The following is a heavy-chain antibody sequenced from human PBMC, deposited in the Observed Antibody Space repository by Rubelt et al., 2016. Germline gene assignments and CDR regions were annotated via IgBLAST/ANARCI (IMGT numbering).Heavy chain of an antibody. Sequence: QVQLVQSGAEVKKPGSSVKVSCRASGGTFSSYAISWVRQAPGQGLEWMGRIIPILGIANSAQRCQGGVQITTDKATRTAYRELSRLRAGDTAVYYCARDPRSYHAFDIWGQGTMVTVSS. CDR3: ARDPRSYHAFDI. CDR2: IIPILGIA. V-gene: IGHV1-69*04. D-gene: IGHD1-26*01. J-gene: IGHJ3*02. CDR1: GGTFSSYA.